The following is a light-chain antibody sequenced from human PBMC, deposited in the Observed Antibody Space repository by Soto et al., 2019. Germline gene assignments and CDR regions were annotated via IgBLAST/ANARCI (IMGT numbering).Light chain of an antibody. CDR1: QGISSW. J-gene: IGKJ4*01. V-gene: IGKV1-12*01. CDR3: QQTNSLPLP. Sequence: EIQMTQYQSSLSASVGDKVTIACLASQGISSWLAWYQQRPGKAPKLLISGASTLQSGVPSRFSGGGSGTDFTLTISSLQPEDFATYYCQQTNSLPLPFGGGTKVDI. CDR2: GAS.